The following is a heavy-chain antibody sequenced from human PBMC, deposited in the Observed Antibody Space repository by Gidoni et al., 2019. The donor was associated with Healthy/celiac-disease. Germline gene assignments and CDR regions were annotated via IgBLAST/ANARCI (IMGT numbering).Heavy chain of an antibody. J-gene: IGHJ6*02. CDR2: ISSSSSYI. CDR3: ARDLLAVAGTIYYYYGMDV. CDR1: GFTFSSYS. V-gene: IGHV3-21*01. Sequence: EVQLVESGGGLVKPGGSLRLSCAASGFTFSSYSMNWVRQAPGKGLEWVSSISSSSSYIYYADSVKGRFTISRDNAKNSLYLQMNSLRAEDTAVYYCARDLLAVAGTIYYYYGMDVWGQGTTVTVSS. D-gene: IGHD6-19*01.